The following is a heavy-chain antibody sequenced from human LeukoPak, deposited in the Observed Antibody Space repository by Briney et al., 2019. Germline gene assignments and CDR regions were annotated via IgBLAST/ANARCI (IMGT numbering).Heavy chain of an antibody. CDR2: IYYSGST. Sequence: SETLSLTCTVSGGSISSYYWSWIRQPPGKGLEWIGSIYYSGSTYYNPSLKSRVTISVDTSKNQFSLKLSSVTAADTAVYYCARPAYYYDSSGLSDAFDIWGQGTMVTVSS. J-gene: IGHJ3*02. D-gene: IGHD3-22*01. V-gene: IGHV4-39*07. CDR1: GGSISSYY. CDR3: ARPAYYYDSSGLSDAFDI.